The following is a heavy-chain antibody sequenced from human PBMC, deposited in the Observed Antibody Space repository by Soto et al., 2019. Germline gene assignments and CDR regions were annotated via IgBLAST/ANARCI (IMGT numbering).Heavy chain of an antibody. Sequence: QVQLVESGGGVVQPGKSLRLSCAGSGFTFSSYGMDWVRQAPGKGLEGVAVISYDGSNKYYADSVKGRFTISRDNSKKTLYLQRSSLRADDTAVYYCANERMGAGVRGYFDYWGQGTLVTVSS. CDR3: ANERMGAGVRGYFDY. D-gene: IGHD3-10*01. J-gene: IGHJ4*02. CDR2: ISYDGSNK. CDR1: GFTFSSYG. V-gene: IGHV3-30*18.